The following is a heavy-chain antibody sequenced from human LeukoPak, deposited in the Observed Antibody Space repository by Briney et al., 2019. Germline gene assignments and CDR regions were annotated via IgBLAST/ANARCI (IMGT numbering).Heavy chain of an antibody. Sequence: ASVKVSCKASGYTFTSYYMHWLRQAPGQGLEWMGLINPSGGSKSYAQKFQGRVTMTRDMSTSTVYMELSSLRSEDTAIYYCAREGRGVPGAIAAVKGFDYWGQGTLVTVSS. J-gene: IGHJ4*02. CDR1: GYTFTSYY. CDR3: AREGRGVPGAIAAVKGFDY. V-gene: IGHV1-46*01. D-gene: IGHD6-13*01. CDR2: INPSGGSK.